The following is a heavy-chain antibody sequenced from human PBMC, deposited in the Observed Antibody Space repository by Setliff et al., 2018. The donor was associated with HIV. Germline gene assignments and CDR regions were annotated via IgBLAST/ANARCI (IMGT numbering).Heavy chain of an antibody. D-gene: IGHD2-21*02. Sequence: PGESLKISCKGSGYSFTNYWIGWVRQMPGKGLEWRGIIYPGDSDTRYSPSFQGQVTISADKSISTAYLQWSSLKASDTAIYYCARLSVVTATRIYYFDYWGQGTLVTVSS. CDR2: IYPGDSDT. CDR1: GYSFTNYW. J-gene: IGHJ4*02. CDR3: ARLSVVTATRIYYFDY. V-gene: IGHV5-51*01.